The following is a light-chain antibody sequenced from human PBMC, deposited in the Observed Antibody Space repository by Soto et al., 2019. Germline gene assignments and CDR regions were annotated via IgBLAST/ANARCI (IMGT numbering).Light chain of an antibody. J-gene: IGLJ3*02. CDR2: EVT. V-gene: IGLV2-8*01. Sequence: QSVLTQPPSASGSPGQSVTISCTGTSSDVGGYNYVSWYQQYPGRAPKLMIYEVTKRPSGVPDRXSGSKSGNTASLTVSGLQAEDEADYYCSSYAASNNFYFVFGGGTKLTVL. CDR3: SSYAASNNFYFV. CDR1: SSDVGGYNY.